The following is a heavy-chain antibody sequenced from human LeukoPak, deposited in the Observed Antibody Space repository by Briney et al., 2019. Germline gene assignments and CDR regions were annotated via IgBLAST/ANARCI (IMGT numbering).Heavy chain of an antibody. J-gene: IGHJ4*02. CDR3: ATALGVGYCSSTSCHFGY. CDR1: GFTFSSYA. CDR2: ISGSGGST. V-gene: IGHV3-23*01. Sequence: TGGSLRLSCAASGFTFSSYAMSWVRQAPGKGLEWVSAISGSGGSTYYADSVKGRFTISRDNSKNTLYLQMNSLRAEDTAVYYCATALGVGYCSSTSCHFGYWGQGTLVTVSS. D-gene: IGHD2-2*01.